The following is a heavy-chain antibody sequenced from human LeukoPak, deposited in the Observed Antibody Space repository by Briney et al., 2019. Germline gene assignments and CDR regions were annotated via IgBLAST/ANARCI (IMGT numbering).Heavy chain of an antibody. V-gene: IGHV3-11*01. CDR3: ARGSSWYGFDY. Sequence: GGSLRLSCAASGFTFSDHYMSWIRQVPGKGLEWVSYISSSGSSIYYADSVKGRFTISRDNAKNSLYLQMNSLRAEDTAVYYCARGSSWYGFDYWGQGTLVTVSS. J-gene: IGHJ4*02. CDR2: ISSSGSSI. D-gene: IGHD6-13*01. CDR1: GFTFSDHY.